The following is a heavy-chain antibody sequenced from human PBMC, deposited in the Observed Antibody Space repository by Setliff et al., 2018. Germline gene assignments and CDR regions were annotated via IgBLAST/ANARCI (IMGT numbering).Heavy chain of an antibody. V-gene: IGHV4-34*01. D-gene: IGHD1-26*01. CDR1: GGGGSFSAYY. CDR3: ARHKTGAVGAGEHFQH. J-gene: IGHJ1*01. CDR2: ISPGGST. Sequence: PSETLSLTCGVSGGGGSFSAYYWSWIRQPPGKGLEWIGEISPGGSTIYNPSLRSRVTMSVDTAKNRFSLNLTSVTAADTAVYYCARHKTGAVGAGEHFQHWGQGTLVTVSS.